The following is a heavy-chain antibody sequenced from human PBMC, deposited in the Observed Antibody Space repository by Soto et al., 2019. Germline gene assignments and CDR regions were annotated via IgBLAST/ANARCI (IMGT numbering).Heavy chain of an antibody. V-gene: IGHV3-21*01. CDR2: ISSSSSYI. Sequence: VGSLRLSCAASGFTFSSYSMNWVRQAPGKGLEWVSSISSSSSYIYYADSVKGRFTISRDNAKNSLYLQMNSLRAEDTAVYYCARGLRFLEWFYGMDVWGQGTTVTVSS. D-gene: IGHD3-3*01. CDR1: GFTFSSYS. CDR3: ARGLRFLEWFYGMDV. J-gene: IGHJ6*02.